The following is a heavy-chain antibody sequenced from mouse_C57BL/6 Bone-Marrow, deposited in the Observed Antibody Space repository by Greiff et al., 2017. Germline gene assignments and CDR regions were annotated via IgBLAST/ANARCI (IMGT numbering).Heavy chain of an antibody. V-gene: IGHV5-12*01. Sequence: EVQRVESGGGLVQPGGSLKLSCAASGFTFSDYYMYWVRQTPEKRLEWVAYISNGGGSTYYPDTVKGRFTISRDNAKNTLYLQMSRLKSEDTAMYYCARLRYRGYYYAMDYWGQGTSVTVSS. CDR3: ARLRYRGYYYAMDY. D-gene: IGHD2-12*01. CDR1: GFTFSDYY. CDR2: ISNGGGST. J-gene: IGHJ4*01.